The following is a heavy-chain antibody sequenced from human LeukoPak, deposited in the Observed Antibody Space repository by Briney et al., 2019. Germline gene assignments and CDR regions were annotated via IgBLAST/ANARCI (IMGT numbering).Heavy chain of an antibody. CDR2: INHSGST. CDR1: GGSFSGYY. Sequence: PSETLSLTCAVYGGSFSGYYWSWIRQPPGKGLEWIGEINHSGSTNYNPSLKSRVTISVDTSKNQFSLKLSSVTAADTAVYYCARGRGYRIPPSYWGQGTLVTVSS. J-gene: IGHJ4*02. V-gene: IGHV4-34*01. CDR3: ARGRGYRIPPSY. D-gene: IGHD5-18*01.